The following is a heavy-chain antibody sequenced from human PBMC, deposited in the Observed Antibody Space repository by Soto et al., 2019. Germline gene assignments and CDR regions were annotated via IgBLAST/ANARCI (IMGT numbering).Heavy chain of an antibody. CDR1: GWSFSDYY. CDR2: INYSGST. Sequence: PSETLSLTCAVYGWSFSDYYWSWIRQPPGKGLEWIGDINYSGSTNYNPSLQGQVIISADKSISTAYLQWSSLKASDTAMYYCARQGHYDSSGYWGQGTLVTVSS. D-gene: IGHD3-22*01. V-gene: IGHV4-34*01. CDR3: ARQGHYDSSGY. J-gene: IGHJ4*02.